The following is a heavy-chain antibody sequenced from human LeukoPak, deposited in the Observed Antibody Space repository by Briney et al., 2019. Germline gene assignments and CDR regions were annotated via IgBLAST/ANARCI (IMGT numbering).Heavy chain of an antibody. Sequence: SVKVSCKASGGTFSSYTISWVRQAPGQGLEWMGRIIPILGIANYAQKFQGRVTITADKSTSTAYMELSSLRSEDTAVYYCASVTYYDFWSGYDYYYYMDVWIKGTTVTVSS. D-gene: IGHD3-3*01. CDR3: ASVTYYDFWSGYDYYYYMDV. CDR2: IIPILGIA. CDR1: GGTFSSYT. V-gene: IGHV1-69*02. J-gene: IGHJ6*03.